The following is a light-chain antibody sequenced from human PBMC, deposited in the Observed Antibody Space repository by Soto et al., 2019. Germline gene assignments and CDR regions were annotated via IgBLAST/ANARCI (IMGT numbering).Light chain of an antibody. J-gene: IGLJ3*02. Sequence: QSVVTQPPSVSGAPGQRVTIPCTGNSSNLGAGYDVHWYQQLPGTAPKLVIYGNRNRPSGVPERFSGSKSGTSAFLAITGLQAEDEGDYYCQAYDYSLTASVFGGGTKLTVL. V-gene: IGLV1-40*01. CDR1: SSNLGAGYD. CDR2: GNR. CDR3: QAYDYSLTASV.